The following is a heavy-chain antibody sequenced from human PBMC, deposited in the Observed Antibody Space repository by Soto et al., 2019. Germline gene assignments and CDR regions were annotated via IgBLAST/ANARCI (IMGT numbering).Heavy chain of an antibody. CDR3: ARPGTADAFDI. Sequence: QVQLVESGGGVVQPGRSLRLSCAASGFTFSSYGRHWVRQAPGKGLEWVAVIWYDGSNKYYADSVKGRFTISRDNSKNTLYLQMNSLRAEDTAVYYCARPGTADAFDIWGQGTMVTVSS. J-gene: IGHJ3*02. V-gene: IGHV3-33*01. CDR2: IWYDGSNK. D-gene: IGHD1-1*01. CDR1: GFTFSSYG.